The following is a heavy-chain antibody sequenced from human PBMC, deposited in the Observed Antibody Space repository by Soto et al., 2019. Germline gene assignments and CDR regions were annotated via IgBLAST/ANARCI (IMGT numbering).Heavy chain of an antibody. Sequence: GGSLRLSCAASGFTFSSYGMHWVRQAPGKGLEWVAVISYDGSNKYYADSVKGRFTISRDNSKNTLYLQMNSLRAEDTAVYYCAKDRAAAIPDYYYGMYVWGQGTTVTVSS. CDR3: AKDRAAAIPDYYYGMYV. CDR1: GFTFSSYG. V-gene: IGHV3-30*18. J-gene: IGHJ6*02. D-gene: IGHD2-2*02. CDR2: ISYDGSNK.